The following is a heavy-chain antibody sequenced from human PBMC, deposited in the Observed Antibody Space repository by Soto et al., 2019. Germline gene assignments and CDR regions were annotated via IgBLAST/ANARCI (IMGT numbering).Heavy chain of an antibody. J-gene: IGHJ4*02. V-gene: IGHV3-49*03. CDR3: TSPSHPYGSGSYPPGDY. CDR1: GFTFGDYA. Sequence: PWGSLRLSCTASGFTFGDYAMSWFRQAPGKGLEWVGFIRSKAYGGTTEYAASVKGRFTISRDDSKSIAYLQMNSLKTEDTAVYYCTSPSHPYGSGSYPPGDYWGQGTLVTVSS. CDR2: IRSKAYGGTT. D-gene: IGHD3-10*01.